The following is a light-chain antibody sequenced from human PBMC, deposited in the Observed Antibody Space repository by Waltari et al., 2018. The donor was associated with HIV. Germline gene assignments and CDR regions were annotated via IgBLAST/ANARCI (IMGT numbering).Light chain of an antibody. J-gene: IGKJ5*01. V-gene: IGKV3-11*01. CDR3: QQRSTWPYT. Sequence: EIVLTQSPATLSLSPRERATLSCRASQGVSSYLAWYQQKPGQAPRLLIYDTSNRATGIPARFSGSGSGTDFTLTISSLEPEDFAVYYCQQRSTWPYTFGQGTRLEIK. CDR2: DTS. CDR1: QGVSSY.